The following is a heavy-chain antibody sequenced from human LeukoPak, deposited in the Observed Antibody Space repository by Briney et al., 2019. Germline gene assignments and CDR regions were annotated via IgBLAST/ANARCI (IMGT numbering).Heavy chain of an antibody. D-gene: IGHD3-3*01. Sequence: SETLSLTCTVSGGSISSYYWSWIRQPPRKGLEWIGYIYYSGSTNYNPSLKSRVTISVDTSKNQFSLKLSSVTAADTAVYYCARGNDFSDAFDIWGQGTMVTVSS. V-gene: IGHV4-59*01. CDR1: GGSISSYY. CDR3: ARGNDFSDAFDI. J-gene: IGHJ3*02. CDR2: IYYSGST.